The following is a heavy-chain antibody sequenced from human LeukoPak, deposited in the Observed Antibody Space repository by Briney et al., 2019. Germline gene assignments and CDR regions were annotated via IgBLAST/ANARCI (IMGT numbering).Heavy chain of an antibody. D-gene: IGHD3-10*01. J-gene: IGHJ4*02. V-gene: IGHV1-2*02. CDR1: GYTFTDYY. CDR3: ARQVDGTAYFDY. Sequence: GASVKVSCKASGYTFTDYYMHWVRQAPGQGREWMGWINPNSGGTNYAQKFQGRVTMTRDTSISTAYMELSRLRSDDTAVYYCARQVDGTAYFDYWGQGTLVTVSS. CDR2: INPNSGGT.